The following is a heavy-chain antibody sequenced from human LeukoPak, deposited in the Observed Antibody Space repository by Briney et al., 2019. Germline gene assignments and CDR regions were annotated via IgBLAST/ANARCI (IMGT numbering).Heavy chain of an antibody. Sequence: GGSLRLSCAASGFTFSSYAMSWVRQAPGKGLEWVSAIGGSGGSTYYADSVKGRFTISRDNSKNTLYLQMNSLRAEDTAVYYCAREAGPGYDYVWGSYRYKAGAFDIWGQGTMVTVSS. J-gene: IGHJ3*02. CDR2: IGGSGGST. CDR3: AREAGPGYDYVWGSYRYKAGAFDI. D-gene: IGHD3-16*02. V-gene: IGHV3-23*01. CDR1: GFTFSSYA.